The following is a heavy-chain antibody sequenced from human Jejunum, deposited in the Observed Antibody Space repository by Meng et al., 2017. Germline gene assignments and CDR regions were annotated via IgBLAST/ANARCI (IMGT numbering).Heavy chain of an antibody. V-gene: IGHV3-74*01. CDR3: ARAGNYPFDY. D-gene: IGHD3-16*02. CDR2: MNDDGSDT. Sequence: GESLKISCVASGFTFSTSWMHWVRQAPGKGLLWVSRMNDDGSDTDYADSVRGRFTISRDNAKNTLYLQMNSLRADDTAVYYCARAGNYPFDYWGPGILVTVSS. CDR1: GFTFSTSW. J-gene: IGHJ4*02.